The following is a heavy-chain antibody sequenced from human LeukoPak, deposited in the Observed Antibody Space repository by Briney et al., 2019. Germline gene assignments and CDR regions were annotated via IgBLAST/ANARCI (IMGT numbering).Heavy chain of an antibody. CDR1: GGSISSYY. V-gene: IGHV4-59*01. CDR3: AREITSSGWYYLDY. J-gene: IGHJ4*02. CDR2: IYYSGST. Sequence: SETLSLTCTVSGGSISSYYWSWIRQPPGKGLEWIGYIYYSGSTNYNPSLKSRVTISVDTSKDQFSLKLSSVTAADTAVYYCAREITSSGWYYLDYWGQGTLVTVSS. D-gene: IGHD6-19*01.